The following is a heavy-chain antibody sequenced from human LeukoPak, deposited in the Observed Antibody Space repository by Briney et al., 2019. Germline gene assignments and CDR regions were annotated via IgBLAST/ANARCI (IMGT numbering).Heavy chain of an antibody. CDR2: IYYSGST. J-gene: IGHJ4*02. CDR1: GGSISSSSYY. CDR3: ACYGDYPWYFDY. Sequence: SETLSLTCTVSGGSISSSSYYWGWIRQPPGKGLEWIGSIYYSGSTYYNPSLKSRVTISVDTSKNQFSLKLSSVTAADTAVYYCACYGDYPWYFDYWGQGTLVTVSS. V-gene: IGHV4-39*01. D-gene: IGHD4-17*01.